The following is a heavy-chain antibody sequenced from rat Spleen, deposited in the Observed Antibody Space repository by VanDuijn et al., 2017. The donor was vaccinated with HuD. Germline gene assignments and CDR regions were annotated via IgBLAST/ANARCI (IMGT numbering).Heavy chain of an antibody. J-gene: IGHJ2*01. CDR2: ISYSGST. CDR1: GYSITSNY. V-gene: IGHV3-1*01. CDR3: SRLWVFDY. Sequence: EVQLQESGPGLVKPSQSLSLTCSVTGYSITSNYWDWIRKFPGNKMEWLGYISYSGSTSYNPSLKSRISITRDTSKNQFFLQLNSVTTEDTATYYCSRLWVFDYWGQGVMVTVST. D-gene: IGHD1-7*01.